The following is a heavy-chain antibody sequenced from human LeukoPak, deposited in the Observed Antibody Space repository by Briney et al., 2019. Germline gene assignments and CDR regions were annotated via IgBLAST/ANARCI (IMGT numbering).Heavy chain of an antibody. Sequence: GGSLRLSCAASGFNLSTYGFNWVRQAPGKGLEWVSSISRGSSHIHYGDSVKGRFSISRDNAKNSLYLQMNSLRAEDTAVYYCARVPNFWSGYYVDYWGQGTLVTVSS. D-gene: IGHD3-3*01. CDR3: ARVPNFWSGYYVDY. CDR2: ISRGSSHI. V-gene: IGHV3-21*01. J-gene: IGHJ4*02. CDR1: GFNLSTYG.